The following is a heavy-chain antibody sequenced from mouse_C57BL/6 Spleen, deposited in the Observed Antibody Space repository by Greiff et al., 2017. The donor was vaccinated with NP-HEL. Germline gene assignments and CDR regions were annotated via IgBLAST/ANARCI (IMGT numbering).Heavy chain of an antibody. CDR3: ARGERDY. CDR1: GYTFTSYW. V-gene: IGHV1-50*01. Sequence: QVQLQQPGAELVKPGASVKLSCKASGYTFTSYWMQWVKQRPGQGLEWTGEMDPSDSYPNYNQKFKGKGTLTVDTSSSTAYMQLSSLTSEDSAVYYCARGERDYWGQGTTLTVAS. J-gene: IGHJ2*01. CDR2: MDPSDSYP.